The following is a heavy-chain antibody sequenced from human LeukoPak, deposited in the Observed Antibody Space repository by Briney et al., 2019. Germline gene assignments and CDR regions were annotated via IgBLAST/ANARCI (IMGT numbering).Heavy chain of an antibody. CDR3: ATDQRYAFDY. CDR1: GFSFTDYP. D-gene: IGHD3-9*01. V-gene: IGHV3-48*02. Sequence: GGSLRLSCATSGFSFTDYPMNWVRQAPGKGLEWISNIRTTAEGAKYAYYADSVRGRVTISRDDGKNTLYLHMNSLRDDDTAVYYCATDQRYAFDYWGQGILVTVSS. CDR2: IRTTAEGAKYA. J-gene: IGHJ4*02.